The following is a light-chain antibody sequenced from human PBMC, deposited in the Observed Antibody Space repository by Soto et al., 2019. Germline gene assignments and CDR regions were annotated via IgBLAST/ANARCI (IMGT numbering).Light chain of an antibody. CDR3: QQSYRSPYP. J-gene: IGKJ2*01. V-gene: IGKV1-39*01. CDR2: VAS. Sequence: DIQMTQSPSSLSASVGDRVTITCRASQSISSYLNWYQQKPGKAPKFLIYVASPLQSGVPSRFSGRGSGANFTLTITSPQPEDFATYYCQQSYRSPYPFGQGTKLEIK. CDR1: QSISSY.